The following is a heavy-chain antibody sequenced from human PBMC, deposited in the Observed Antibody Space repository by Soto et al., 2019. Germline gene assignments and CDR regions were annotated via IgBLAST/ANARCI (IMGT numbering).Heavy chain of an antibody. V-gene: IGHV3-30-3*01. CDR1: GFTFSSYA. Sequence: QVQLVESGGGVIQTGRSLRLSCAASGFTFSSYAMHWVRQAPGKGLEWVAVISYDGSNKYYADSVKGRFTISRDNSKNTLYLQMNSLRAEDTAVYYCARVGPYDSSGYYWGAFDIWGQGTMVTVSS. D-gene: IGHD3-22*01. CDR3: ARVGPYDSSGYYWGAFDI. J-gene: IGHJ3*02. CDR2: ISYDGSNK.